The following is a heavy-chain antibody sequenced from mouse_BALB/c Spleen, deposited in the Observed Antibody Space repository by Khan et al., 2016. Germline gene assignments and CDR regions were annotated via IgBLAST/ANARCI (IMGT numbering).Heavy chain of an antibody. CDR2: ISRGGSS. CDR3: ASKVYYFDY. J-gene: IGHJ2*01. Sequence: EVELVESGGGLVKPGGSLKLSCAATGFTFSSYAMSWVRQTPEKRLEWVASISRGGSSFYPDILKDRFTISRANARNILYLQMSSLRAEDTDMYYCASKVYYFDYWGQGTTLTVSS. CDR1: GFTFSSYA. V-gene: IGHV5-6-5*01.